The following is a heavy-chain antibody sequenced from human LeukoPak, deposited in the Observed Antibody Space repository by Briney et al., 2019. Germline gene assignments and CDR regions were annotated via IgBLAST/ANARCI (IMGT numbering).Heavy chain of an antibody. V-gene: IGHV1-8*01. CDR1: GYTFTSYN. CDR3: ARRVLSYDIWSGYYAVYYYYMDV. Sequence: GASVTVSCKASGYTFTSYNINWVRQATGQGLEWMGWMNPNSGNTSYAQRFQGRVTMTRNTSISTAYMELSSLRSEDTAVYYCARRVLSYDIWSGYYAVYYYYMDVWGKGTTVTVSS. J-gene: IGHJ6*03. CDR2: MNPNSGNT. D-gene: IGHD3-3*01.